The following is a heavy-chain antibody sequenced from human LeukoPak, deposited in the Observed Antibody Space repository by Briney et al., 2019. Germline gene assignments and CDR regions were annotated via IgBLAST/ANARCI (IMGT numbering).Heavy chain of an antibody. CDR1: GGSISSGGYY. Sequence: SQTLSLTCTVSGGSISSGGYYWSWIRQHPGKGLEWIGYIYYSGSTYYNPSLKSRVTISVDTSKNQFSLKLSSVTAADTAVYYCAKDYDYVWGSYRWELGAFDIWGQGTMVTVSS. J-gene: IGHJ3*02. V-gene: IGHV4-31*03. D-gene: IGHD3-16*02. CDR2: IYYSGST. CDR3: AKDYDYVWGSYRWELGAFDI.